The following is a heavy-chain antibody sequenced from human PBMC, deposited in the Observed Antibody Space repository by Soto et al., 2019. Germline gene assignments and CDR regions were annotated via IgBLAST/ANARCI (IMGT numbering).Heavy chain of an antibody. CDR1: GFTFSSYS. CDR3: ARASDGLRYFDWLLGY. D-gene: IGHD3-9*01. CDR2: ISSSSSYI. V-gene: IGHV3-21*01. Sequence: GGSLRLSCAASGFTFSSYSMNWVRQAPGKGLEWVSSISSSSSYIYYADSVKGRFTISRENAKNSLYPQMNGLRAEDTAVYYCARASDGLRYFDWLLGYWGQGTLVTVSS. J-gene: IGHJ4*02.